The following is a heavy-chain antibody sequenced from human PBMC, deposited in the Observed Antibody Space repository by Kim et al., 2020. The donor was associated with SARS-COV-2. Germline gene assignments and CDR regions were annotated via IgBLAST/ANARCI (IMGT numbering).Heavy chain of an antibody. V-gene: IGHV1-24*01. D-gene: IGHD4-17*01. CDR2: FDPEDGET. Sequence: ASVKVSCKVSGYTLTELSMHWVRQAPGKGLEWMGGFDPEDGETIYAQKFQGRVTMTEDTSTDTAYMELSSLRSEDTAVYYCATSRLRWSPLGYWGQGTLVTVSS. CDR1: GYTLTELS. J-gene: IGHJ4*02. CDR3: ATSRLRWSPLGY.